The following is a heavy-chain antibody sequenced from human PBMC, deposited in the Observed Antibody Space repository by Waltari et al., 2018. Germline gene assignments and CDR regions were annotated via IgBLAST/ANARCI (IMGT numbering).Heavy chain of an antibody. CDR2: IYYNGHT. D-gene: IGHD2-8*02. Sequence: QVQLQESGPGLVKPSETLSLTCSVSGGSLRNYYWSWFRQPPGKGLEWIGTIYYNGHTNYNPSLKSRLTISVDMSKNDFSLKVNSVTTADTALYFCAREWAQGSIRYWFFDYWGLGTQVTVSS. J-gene: IGHJ4*02. CDR3: AREWAQGSIRYWFFDY. V-gene: IGHV4-59*01. CDR1: GGSLRNYY.